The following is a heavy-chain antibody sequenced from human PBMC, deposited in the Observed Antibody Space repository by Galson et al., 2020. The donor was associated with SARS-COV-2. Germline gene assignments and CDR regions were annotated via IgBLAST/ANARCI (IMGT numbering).Heavy chain of an antibody. CDR1: GGSISSGGYY. D-gene: IGHD6-13*01. CDR2: IYYSGST. J-gene: IGHJ3*02. CDR3: ARDVGSSWAADAFDI. V-gene: IGHV4-31*03. Sequence: SETLSLTCTVSGGSISSGGYYWSWIRQHPGKGLEWIGYIYYSGSTYYNPSLKSRVTISVDTSKNQFSLKLSSVTAADTAVYYCARDVGSSWAADAFDIWGQGTMVTLSS.